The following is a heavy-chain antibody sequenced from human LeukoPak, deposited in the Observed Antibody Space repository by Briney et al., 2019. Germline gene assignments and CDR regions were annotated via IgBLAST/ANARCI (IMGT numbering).Heavy chain of an antibody. D-gene: IGHD2-21*02. CDR3: ARYRNCGSDCYDAFDI. V-gene: IGHV4-38-2*02. Sequence: PSETLSLTCTVSGYPISSGYYWGWIRQPPGKGLEWIGGIYHRGSTYYNPSLKSRVTISVDTSKNQFSLNSVTAADTAVYYCARYRNCGSDCYDAFDIWGQGTMVTVSS. J-gene: IGHJ3*02. CDR2: IYHRGST. CDR1: GYPISSGYY.